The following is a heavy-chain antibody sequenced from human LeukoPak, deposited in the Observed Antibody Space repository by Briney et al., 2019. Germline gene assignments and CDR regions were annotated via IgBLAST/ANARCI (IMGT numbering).Heavy chain of an antibody. CDR1: GGSISSYY. V-gene: IGHV4-59*12. CDR3: VIAVAGTNLDY. D-gene: IGHD6-19*01. J-gene: IGHJ4*02. Sequence: SETLSLTCTVSGGSISSYYWSWIRQPPGKGLEWIGYIYYSGSTNYNPSLKSRVTISVDTSKNQFSLKLSSVTAADTAVYYCVIAVAGTNLDYWGQGTLVTVSS. CDR2: IYYSGST.